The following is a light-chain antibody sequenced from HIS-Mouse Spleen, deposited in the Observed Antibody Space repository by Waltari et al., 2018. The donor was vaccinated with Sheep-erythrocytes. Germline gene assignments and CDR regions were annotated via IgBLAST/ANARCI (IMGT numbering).Light chain of an antibody. J-gene: IGLJ2*01. CDR2: EDH. Sequence: NFMLTQPHSVSESPGKTVTISCTGSSGSIASNYVQWYQQRPGSAPTTVIYEDHQRPSGFPGGFSGSIDSSSNSAALTIAGLKTEDEADYYCQSYDSSNHVVFGGGTKLTVL. CDR3: QSYDSSNHVV. CDR1: SGSIASNY. V-gene: IGLV6-57*02.